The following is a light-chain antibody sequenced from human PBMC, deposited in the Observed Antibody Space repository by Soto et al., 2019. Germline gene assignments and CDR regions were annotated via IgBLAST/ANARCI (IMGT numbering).Light chain of an antibody. CDR1: SSDVGGYNY. CDR2: EVS. Sequence: QSALTQPPSASGSPGQSVTISCTGTSSDVGGYNYVSWYQQHPGKAPTLMIYEVSKRPSGVPDRFSGSKSGNTASLTVSGLQAEDEADYCCSTDAGSHGVFGGGTKLTVL. V-gene: IGLV2-8*01. CDR3: STDAGSHGV. J-gene: IGLJ3*02.